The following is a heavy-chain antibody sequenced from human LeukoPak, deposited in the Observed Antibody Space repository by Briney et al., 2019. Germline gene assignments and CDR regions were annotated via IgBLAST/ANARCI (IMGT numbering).Heavy chain of an antibody. V-gene: IGHV3-74*01. J-gene: IGHJ5*02. CDR3: ARDVPHNWFDT. Sequence: SRINSDGGGAIYVDSVKGRFTVSRDNAKNKLYLQMNSLRAEDTAVYYCARDVPHNWFDTWGQGTLVTVSS. CDR2: INSDGGGA.